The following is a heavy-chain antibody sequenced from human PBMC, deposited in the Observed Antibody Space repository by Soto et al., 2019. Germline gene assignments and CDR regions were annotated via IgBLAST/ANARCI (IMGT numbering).Heavy chain of an antibody. CDR2: ISGSGGTT. CDR3: AKTPRQWLVYFDS. V-gene: IGHV3-23*01. D-gene: IGHD6-19*01. J-gene: IGHJ4*02. Sequence: EVQLLESGGGLVQPGGSLRLSCAASGFTFSNYAIAWVRQAPGKGLEWVSGISGSGGTTYYADSVKGRFTISRDNSEDTLHLQMSRLRAEDTAVYYCAKTPRQWLVYFDSWGQGALVTVSS. CDR1: GFTFSNYA.